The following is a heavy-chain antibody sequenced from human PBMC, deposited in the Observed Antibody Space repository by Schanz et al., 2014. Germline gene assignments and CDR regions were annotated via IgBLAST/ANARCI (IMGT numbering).Heavy chain of an antibody. CDR2: IYHTGST. D-gene: IGHD5-12*01. CDR1: GGSFSGYY. J-gene: IGHJ5*02. V-gene: IGHV4-34*01. CDR3: ARGGSVATIAPYTWFDP. Sequence: QVQLQQWGAGLLKPSETLSLTCGVFGGSFSGYYWSWIRQPPGKGLEWIGEIYHTGSTNYNPSLKSRVTMAVDPSKNRFARKRISVTAADTAVYYCARGGSVATIAPYTWFDPWGQGTLVTVSS.